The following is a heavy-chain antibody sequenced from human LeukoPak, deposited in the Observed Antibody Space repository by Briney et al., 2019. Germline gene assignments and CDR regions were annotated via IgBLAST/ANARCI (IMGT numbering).Heavy chain of an antibody. D-gene: IGHD3-22*01. CDR1: GFSFSSYV. CDR2: ISGTGVST. CDR3: AKDSSGYYHAWYYFDY. Sequence: GGSLRLSCAASGFSFSSYVMSWVRQAPGKGLEWVSTISGTGVSTYYAHSVKGRFTISRDNSKNTVYLQIDSLRAEDTALYYCAKDSSGYYHAWYYFDYWGQGSLVTVSS. J-gene: IGHJ4*02. V-gene: IGHV3-23*01.